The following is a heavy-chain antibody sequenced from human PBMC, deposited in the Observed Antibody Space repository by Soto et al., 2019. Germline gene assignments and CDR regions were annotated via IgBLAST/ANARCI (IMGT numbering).Heavy chain of an antibody. D-gene: IGHD6-13*01. CDR3: ARVAAAGTDWFDP. CDR2: IYHSGST. V-gene: IGHV4-38-2*02. Sequence: SETLSLTCTVSGYSISSGYYWGWIRQPPGKGLEWIGSIYHSGSTYYNPSLKSRVTISVDTSKNQFSLKLSSVTAADTAVYYCARVAAAGTDWFDPWGQGTLVTVSP. CDR1: GYSISSGYY. J-gene: IGHJ5*02.